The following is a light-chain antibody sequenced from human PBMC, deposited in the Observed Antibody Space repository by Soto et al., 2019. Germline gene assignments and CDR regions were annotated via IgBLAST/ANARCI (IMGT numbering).Light chain of an antibody. Sequence: DIQMTQSPSSLSAFVGDSVTFTCRAIQGISNYLAWYHQKPGKVPKLLVYAASTLHSQVPSRISGSGSGTEFTLTIRSLQPEDVGTYYCQHYHSPPFTFGPGTKLEIK. CDR1: QGISNY. CDR3: QHYHSPPFT. V-gene: IGKV1-27*01. CDR2: AAS. J-gene: IGKJ3*01.